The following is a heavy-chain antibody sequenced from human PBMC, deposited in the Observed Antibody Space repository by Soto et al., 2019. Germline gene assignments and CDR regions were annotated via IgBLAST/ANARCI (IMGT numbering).Heavy chain of an antibody. J-gene: IGHJ6*02. CDR3: AGTRNLDV. CDR2: INYSGNT. V-gene: IGHV4-34*01. D-gene: IGHD1-1*01. Sequence: QVQLQQWGAGLLKPSETLSLTCAVYGESLSGYYGNWIRQSPGKGLEWIGEINYSGNTNYNPSLKRRVTISIDTSKNQFSLNMSSVTAADTAVYYCAGTRNLDVWGQGTTVIVS. CDR1: GESLSGYY.